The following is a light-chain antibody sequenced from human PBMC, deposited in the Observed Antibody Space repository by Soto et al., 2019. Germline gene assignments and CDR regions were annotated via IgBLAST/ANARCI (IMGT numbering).Light chain of an antibody. CDR1: QSVSSS. J-gene: IGKJ4*01. V-gene: IGKV3-20*01. CDR3: QQYSGSPLT. Sequence: EIVLTQSPGTLSLSPGERGTLSCRASQSVSSSLAWYQQKPGQAPRLLIYAASFRATDIPDRFSGSGSGTDFTLTISRLESEDFAVYYCQQYSGSPLTFGGGTQVEIK. CDR2: AAS.